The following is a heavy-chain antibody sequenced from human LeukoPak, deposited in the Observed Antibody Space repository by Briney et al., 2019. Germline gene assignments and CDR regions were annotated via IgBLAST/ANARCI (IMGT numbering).Heavy chain of an antibody. CDR3: AREEGITMVRDRFDY. D-gene: IGHD3-10*01. Sequence: SETLSLTCTVSGGSISSRSYYWGWLRQPPGKGLEWIGSIYHSGSTYYNPSLKSRVTISVDKSKNQFSLKLSSVTAADTAVYYCAREEGITMVRDRFDYWGQGTLVTVSS. CDR1: GGSISSRSYY. V-gene: IGHV4-39*01. J-gene: IGHJ4*02. CDR2: IYHSGST.